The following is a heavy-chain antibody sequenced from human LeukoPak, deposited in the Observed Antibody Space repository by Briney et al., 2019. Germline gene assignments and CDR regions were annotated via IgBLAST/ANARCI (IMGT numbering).Heavy chain of an antibody. CDR1: GGSFGGYY. CDR2: INHSGST. Sequence: SETLSLTCAVYGGSFGGYYWSWIRQPPGKGLEWIGEINHSGSTNYNPSLKSRVTISVDTSKNQFSLKLSSVTAEDTAVYYCARECSGGSCYLDYWGQGTLVTVSS. V-gene: IGHV4-34*01. D-gene: IGHD2-15*01. CDR3: ARECSGGSCYLDY. J-gene: IGHJ4*02.